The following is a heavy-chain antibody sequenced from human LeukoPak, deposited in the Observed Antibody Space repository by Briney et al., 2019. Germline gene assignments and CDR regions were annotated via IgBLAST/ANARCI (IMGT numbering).Heavy chain of an antibody. Sequence: GGSLRLSCAASGFTFSTYWMSWVRQAPGKGLEWVASVKEDGSKKEYVDSVKGRFTISRDNAKNSVYLQMISLSAEDTAVYYCARWRGVQSEFVYWGQGALVTVSS. CDR1: GFTFSTYW. J-gene: IGHJ4*02. D-gene: IGHD5-24*01. V-gene: IGHV3-7*01. CDR3: ARWRGVQSEFVY. CDR2: VKEDGSKK.